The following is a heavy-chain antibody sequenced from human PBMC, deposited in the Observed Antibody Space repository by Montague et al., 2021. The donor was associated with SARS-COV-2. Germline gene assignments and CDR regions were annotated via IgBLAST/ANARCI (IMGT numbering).Heavy chain of an antibody. CDR2: VSSSGST. CDR1: GDSISCYY. D-gene: IGHD6-13*01. Sequence: SETLSLTCTVSGDSISCYYWSWIRQPAGKGLEWIGRVSSSGSTNYNPSLNSRVTMSVDTSKKQFSLRLSPVTAADTAVYYCARDVVAAPGTFDYWGQGTLVPVPS. CDR3: ARDVVAAPGTFDY. V-gene: IGHV4-4*07. J-gene: IGHJ4*02.